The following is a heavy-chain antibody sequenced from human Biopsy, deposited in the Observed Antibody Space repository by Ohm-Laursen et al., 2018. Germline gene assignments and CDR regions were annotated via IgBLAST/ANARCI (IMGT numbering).Heavy chain of an antibody. CDR3: ARRSAANWYFNL. J-gene: IGHJ2*01. D-gene: IGHD6-25*01. CDR1: GGSITSYS. CDR2: IYNTGDT. V-gene: IGHV4-59*08. Sequence: SDTLSFTCTVSGGSITSYSWSWIRQPPGKGLEPIGYIYNTGDTTYNPSLQSRVTISLDTSNNQLSLRLRSVTAADAAVYYCARRSAANWYFNLWGRGTLVTVSS.